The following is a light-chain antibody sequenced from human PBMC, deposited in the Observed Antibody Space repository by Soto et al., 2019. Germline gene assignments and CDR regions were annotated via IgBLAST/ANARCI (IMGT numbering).Light chain of an antibody. CDR3: ALYVCSGTVV. Sequence: QTVVTQEPSFSVSPGGIVILTCGLTSGSVSTSYYPSWYQQSPGLAPRTLIYNTTTRSSGVPDRFSGSILGNKAALTITGAQSDDESDYLCALYVCSGTVVFGGGTKVTVL. CDR2: NTT. CDR1: SGSVSTSYY. V-gene: IGLV8-61*01. J-gene: IGLJ2*01.